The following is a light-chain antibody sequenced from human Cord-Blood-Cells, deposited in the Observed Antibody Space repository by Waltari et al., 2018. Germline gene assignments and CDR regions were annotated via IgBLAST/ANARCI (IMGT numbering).Light chain of an antibody. CDR3: CSYAGSSTWV. CDR2: EGS. Sequence: QSALNQPASVSGSPGQSITISCTGPSSDVGSYNLASWYQQHTGKAPKLKIYEGSQRPSGVSNRFSGSKSGNMASLTISGRQAEDEADYYCCSYAGSSTWVFGGGTKLTVL. CDR1: SSDVGSYNL. V-gene: IGLV2-23*01. J-gene: IGLJ3*02.